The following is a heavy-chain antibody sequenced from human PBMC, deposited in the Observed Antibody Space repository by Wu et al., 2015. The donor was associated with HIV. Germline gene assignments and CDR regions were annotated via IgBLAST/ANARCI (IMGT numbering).Heavy chain of an antibody. V-gene: IGHV1-24*01. D-gene: IGHD3-22*01. Sequence: QVQLVQSGAEVKKPGASVKVSCKVSGYTLTELSMHWVRQAPGKGLEWMGGFDPEDGETIYAQKFQGRVTMTEDTSTDTAYMELSSLRSEDTAVYYCATRAPHNYDSSGYYYVLHIFDYWGQGTLVTVSS. CDR3: ATRAPHNYDSSGYYYVLHIFDY. J-gene: IGHJ4*02. CDR1: GYTLTELS. CDR2: FDPEDGET.